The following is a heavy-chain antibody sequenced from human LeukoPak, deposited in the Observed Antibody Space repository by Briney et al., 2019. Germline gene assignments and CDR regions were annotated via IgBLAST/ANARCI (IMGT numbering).Heavy chain of an antibody. CDR3: ARENSSEDYFDY. CDR2: IYSGGST. D-gene: IGHD2-21*01. Sequence: GGSLRLSCAASGFTVSSNYMSWVRRAPGKGLEWVSVIYSGGSTYYADSVKGRFTISRDNSKNTLYLQMNSLRAEDTAVYYCARENSSEDYFDYWGQGTLVTVSS. J-gene: IGHJ4*02. CDR1: GFTVSSNY. V-gene: IGHV3-53*01.